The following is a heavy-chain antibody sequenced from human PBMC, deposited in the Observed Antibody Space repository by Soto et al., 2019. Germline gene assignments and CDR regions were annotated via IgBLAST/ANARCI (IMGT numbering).Heavy chain of an antibody. V-gene: IGHV1-3*01. CDR3: ARAHPYDSSGYRPPFDY. D-gene: IGHD3-22*01. CDR2: INAGNGNT. CDR1: GYTFTSYA. J-gene: IGHJ4*02. Sequence: ASVKVSCKASGYTFTSYAMHWVRQAPGQRLEWMGWINAGNGNTKYSQKFQGRVTITRDTSASTAYMELSSLRSEDTAVYYCARAHPYDSSGYRPPFDYWGQGTLVTVSS.